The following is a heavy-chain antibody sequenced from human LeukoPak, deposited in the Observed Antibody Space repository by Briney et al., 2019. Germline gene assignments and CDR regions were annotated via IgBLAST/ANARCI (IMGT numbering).Heavy chain of an antibody. V-gene: IGHV1-2*02. Sequence: ASVKVSCKASGYTFINYYIHWVRQAPGQGLEWMGWINPNSGGTNYAQKFQDRVTMTRDTSINTVYMELGRLRSDDMAVYYCARDSQKRTYYDFWSLGYYMDVWGKGTTVIVSS. D-gene: IGHD3-3*01. CDR3: ARDSQKRTYYDFWSLGYYMDV. CDR1: GYTFINYY. CDR2: INPNSGGT. J-gene: IGHJ6*03.